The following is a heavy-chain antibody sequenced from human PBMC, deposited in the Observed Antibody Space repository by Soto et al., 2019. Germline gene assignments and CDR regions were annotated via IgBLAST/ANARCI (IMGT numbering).Heavy chain of an antibody. Sequence: PSETLSLTCAVYGGSFSGYYWSWIRQPPGKGLEWIGEINHSGSTNYNPSLKSRVTISVDTSKNQFSLKLSSVTAADTAVYYCARGQKDVCRWYLVVYXWGQGTLVTVSX. J-gene: IGHJ4*02. CDR2: INHSGST. CDR3: ARGQKDVCRWYLVVYX. D-gene: IGHD6-13*01. CDR1: GGSFSGYY. V-gene: IGHV4-34*01.